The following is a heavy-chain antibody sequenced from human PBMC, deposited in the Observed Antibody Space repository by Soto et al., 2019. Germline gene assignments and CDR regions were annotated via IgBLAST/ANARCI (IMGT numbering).Heavy chain of an antibody. CDR3: ARDVRYYYDSSDFYSRFDS. V-gene: IGHV4-30-4*01. CDR1: GDSMKSGDYY. Sequence: PSETLSLTCNVSGDSMKSGDYYWNWIRQSPGKGLEWIGYIYYSGGTYYNPSLRNRVAVSVDTSRNQFSLKLTSVTAADTAVYYCARDVRYYYDSSDFYSRFDSWGPGTLVTVSS. CDR2: IYYSGGT. J-gene: IGHJ4*02. D-gene: IGHD3-22*01.